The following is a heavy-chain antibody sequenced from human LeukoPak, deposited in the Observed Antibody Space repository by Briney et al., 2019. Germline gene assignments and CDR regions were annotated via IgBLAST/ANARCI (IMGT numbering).Heavy chain of an antibody. CDR1: GGSISSGGYY. CDR3: ARDIYYYGSGSYLYYGMDV. D-gene: IGHD3-10*01. J-gene: IGHJ6*02. Sequence: SETLSLTCTVSGGSISSGGYYWSWIRQHPGKGLEWIGYIYYGGSTYYNPSLKSRVTISVDTSKNQFSLKLSSVTAADTAVYYCARDIYYYGSGSYLYYGMDVWGQGTTVTVSS. V-gene: IGHV4-31*03. CDR2: IYYGGST.